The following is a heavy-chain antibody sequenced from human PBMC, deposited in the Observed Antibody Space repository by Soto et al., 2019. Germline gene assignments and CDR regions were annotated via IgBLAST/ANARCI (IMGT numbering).Heavy chain of an antibody. D-gene: IGHD4-17*01. CDR1: GCSISSSSYY. V-gene: IGHV4-39*01. CDR3: ARHVWDYGDWRSGGAKWSNNYMYV. Sequence: QLQLQESGPGLVKPSETLSLTCTVSGCSISSSSYYWGWIRQPPGKGLEWIGSIYYSGSTYYNPSLKSRVTIYVETSKNQFSLKRSSVTAADTSVYYCARHVWDYGDWRSGGAKWSNNYMYVWGKRTTVTVSS. J-gene: IGHJ6*03. CDR2: IYYSGST.